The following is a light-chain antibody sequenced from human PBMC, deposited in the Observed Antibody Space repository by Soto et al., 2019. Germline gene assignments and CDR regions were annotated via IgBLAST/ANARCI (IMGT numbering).Light chain of an antibody. Sequence: EIVFTQSPGTLSLSPGERATLSCRASQSVSNYLALYQQKPGPAPRLIISDASNRATGIPARFSGSGSGTDFTLTITSLEHEDFAVYYCQHRSNWLAFGGGTKVDIK. CDR3: QHRSNWLA. V-gene: IGKV3-11*01. J-gene: IGKJ4*01. CDR1: QSVSNY. CDR2: DAS.